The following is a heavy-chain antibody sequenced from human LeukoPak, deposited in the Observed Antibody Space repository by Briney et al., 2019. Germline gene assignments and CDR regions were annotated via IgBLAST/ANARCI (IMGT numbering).Heavy chain of an antibody. CDR2: INPDNGVT. CDR3: ARSDSYTRFDP. D-gene: IGHD2-21*01. Sequence: GASVKVSCKASGYTFTNFYIHWMRQAPGQGLEWMGWINPDNGVTDYAQKFQGRVTMTRDTSISAVYVELSRLRSDDTAVYYCARSDSYTRFDPWGQGTLVTVSS. V-gene: IGHV1-2*02. CDR1: GYTFTNFY. J-gene: IGHJ5*02.